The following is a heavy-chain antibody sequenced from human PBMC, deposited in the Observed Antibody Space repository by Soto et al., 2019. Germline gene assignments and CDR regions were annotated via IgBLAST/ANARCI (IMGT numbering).Heavy chain of an antibody. CDR3: AKGGYYSVFDI. J-gene: IGHJ3*02. D-gene: IGHD3-16*01. CDR1: GFPFSSYA. V-gene: IGHV3-23*01. Sequence: EMQLLESGGGLVQPGGSLRLSCVASGFPFSSYAMSWVRQTPGQGLEWVSGISGSGVLTYYADSVKGRFTISRDNYNNTLSLQEHSVQDQDTALYFCAKGGYYSVFDIWRQGTMVTGSA. CDR2: ISGSGVLT.